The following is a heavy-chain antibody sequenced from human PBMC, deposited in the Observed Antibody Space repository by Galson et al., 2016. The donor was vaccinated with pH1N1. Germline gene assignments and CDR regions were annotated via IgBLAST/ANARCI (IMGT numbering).Heavy chain of an antibody. CDR3: AKESGEDWSGSKRYSFDY. CDR2: ISYDGSVE. D-gene: IGHD3-3*01. Sequence: SLRLSCAASGFTFSSFGMHWVRQAPGKGLEWMAVISYDGSVEYYGDSVKGRFSISRDNSQNTLYLQKNSLRPEDTAVYYCAKESGEDWSGSKRYSFDYWGQGALVTVSS. V-gene: IGHV3-30*18. J-gene: IGHJ4*02. CDR1: GFTFSSFG.